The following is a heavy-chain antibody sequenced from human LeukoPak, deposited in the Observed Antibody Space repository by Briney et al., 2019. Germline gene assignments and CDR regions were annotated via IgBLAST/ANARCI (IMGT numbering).Heavy chain of an antibody. V-gene: IGHV3-30-3*01. CDR2: ISYDGSDK. J-gene: IGHJ4*02. CDR1: GFTFSSYG. D-gene: IGHD6-13*01. CDR3: ARAPWYSSLWYGEY. Sequence: GRSLRLSCAASGFTFSSYGMHWVRQAPGKGLEWVAVISYDGSDKYYADSVKGRFTISRDNSKNTLYLQMNSLRAEDTAIYYCARAPWYSSLWYGEYWGQGTLVTVSS.